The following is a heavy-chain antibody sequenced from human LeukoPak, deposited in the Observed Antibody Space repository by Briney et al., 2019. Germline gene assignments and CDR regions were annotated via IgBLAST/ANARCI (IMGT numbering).Heavy chain of an antibody. CDR3: ARVQPPPTVVTPRYYYYGMDV. Sequence: AGSLRLSCSASGFTFSSYSMNWVRQAPGKGLEWVSYISSSSRTIYYADSVKGRFTISRDNAKNSLYLQMNSLRDEDTAVYYCARVQPPPTVVTPRYYYYGMDVWGQGTTVTVSS. CDR1: GFTFSSYS. CDR2: ISSSSRTI. V-gene: IGHV3-48*02. D-gene: IGHD4-23*01. J-gene: IGHJ6*02.